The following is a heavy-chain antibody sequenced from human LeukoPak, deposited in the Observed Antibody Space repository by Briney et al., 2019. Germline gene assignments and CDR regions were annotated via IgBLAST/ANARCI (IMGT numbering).Heavy chain of an antibody. V-gene: IGHV4-59*01. Sequence: SETLSLTCTVSGGSISSYYWSWIRQPPGKGLEWIGYIYYSGGTNYNPSLKGRVTISVDTSKNQFSLKLSSVTAADTAVYYCARTRGSYEIDYWGQGTLVTVSS. CDR3: ARTRGSYEIDY. CDR2: IYYSGGT. J-gene: IGHJ4*02. D-gene: IGHD1-26*01. CDR1: GGSISSYY.